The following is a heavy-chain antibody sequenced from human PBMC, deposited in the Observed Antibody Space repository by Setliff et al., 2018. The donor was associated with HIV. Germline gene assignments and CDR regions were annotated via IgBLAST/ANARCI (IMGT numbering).Heavy chain of an antibody. V-gene: IGHV4-59*01. CDR3: ARDCSAGSCYSLGAFDI. CDR1: GGSITPYY. D-gene: IGHD2-15*01. J-gene: IGHJ3*02. Sequence: SETLSLTCTVPGGSITPYYWSWIRQSPGKGLEWIGYIYYSGRVNYNPSLKSRLTISVDTSKKQLSLKLSSVTAADTAVYYCARDCSAGSCYSLGAFDIWGQGAMVTVSS. CDR2: IYYSGRV.